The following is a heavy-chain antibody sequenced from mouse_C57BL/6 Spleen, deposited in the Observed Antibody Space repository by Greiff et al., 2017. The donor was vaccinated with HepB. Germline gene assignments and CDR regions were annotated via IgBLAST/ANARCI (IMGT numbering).Heavy chain of an antibody. J-gene: IGHJ4*01. CDR2: IRSKSNNYAT. CDR3: VRLGIYYAMDY. Sequence: EVQLVESGGGLVQPKGSLKLSCAASGFSFNTYAMNWVRQAPGKGLEWVARIRSKSNNYATYYADSVKDRFTISRDDSESMLYLQMNNLKTEDTAMYYCVRLGIYYAMDYWGQGTSVTVSS. CDR1: GFSFNTYA. V-gene: IGHV10-1*01.